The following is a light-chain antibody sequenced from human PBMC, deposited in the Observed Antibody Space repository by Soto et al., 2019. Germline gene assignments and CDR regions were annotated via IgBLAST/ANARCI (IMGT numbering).Light chain of an antibody. CDR3: QQYNSYPWT. CDR2: DAS. Sequence: DIQMTQSPSTLSASVGDRVTITCRASQSISSWLAWYQQKPEQAPKLLIYDASSLESGVPSRFSGSGSWTEFTLSISSLQPGDFAAYYCQQYNSYPWTFGQGTRVEIK. V-gene: IGKV1-5*01. CDR1: QSISSW. J-gene: IGKJ1*01.